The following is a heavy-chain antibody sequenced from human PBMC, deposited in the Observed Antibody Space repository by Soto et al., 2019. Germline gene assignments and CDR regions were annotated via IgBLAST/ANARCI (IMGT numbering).Heavy chain of an antibody. J-gene: IGHJ3*02. V-gene: IGHV5-51*01. CDR2: IYPGDSDT. Sequence: GESLKISCKGSGNSFTRYWIGWLRQMPGKGLEWMGIIYPGDSDTRYSPSFQGQVTISADKSISTAYLQWSTLKASDTAMYYCARQGSVAGTYKGPYHIWGQGTMVTVSS. CDR1: GNSFTRYW. D-gene: IGHD6-19*01. CDR3: ARQGSVAGTYKGPYHI.